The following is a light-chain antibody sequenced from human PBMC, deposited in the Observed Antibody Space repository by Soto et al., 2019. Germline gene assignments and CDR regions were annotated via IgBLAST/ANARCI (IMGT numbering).Light chain of an antibody. Sequence: DIQMTQSPSSVSASVGYRLTITCRASRDISNSLAWYQQTPGKAPKLLLRGASSLHRGVPPRFSGGGAGTEFTLTISSLQPEDFATYYCQQTSAFPRTFGQGTKVDIK. CDR2: GAS. CDR1: RDISNS. CDR3: QQTSAFPRT. J-gene: IGKJ2*01. V-gene: IGKV1-12*01.